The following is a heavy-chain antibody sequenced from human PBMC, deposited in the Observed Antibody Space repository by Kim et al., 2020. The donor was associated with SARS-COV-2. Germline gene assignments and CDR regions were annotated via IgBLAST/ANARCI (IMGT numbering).Heavy chain of an antibody. CDR2: INHSGST. CDR1: GGSFSGYY. D-gene: IGHD3-10*01. V-gene: IGHV4-34*01. CDR3: ARVSYGSGSYSLPH. J-gene: IGHJ4*02. Sequence: SETLSLTCAVYGGSFSGYYWSWIRQPPGKGLEWIGEINHSGSTNYNPSLKSRVTISVDTSKNQFSLKLSSVTAADTAVYYCARVSYGSGSYSLPHWGQGTLVTVSS.